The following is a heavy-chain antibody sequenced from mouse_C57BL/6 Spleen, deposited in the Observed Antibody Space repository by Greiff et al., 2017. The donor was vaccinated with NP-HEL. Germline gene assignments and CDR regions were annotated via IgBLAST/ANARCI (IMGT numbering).Heavy chain of an antibody. D-gene: IGHD1-1*01. CDR2: INPSNGGT. CDR3: ASWTPYYYGSSYGAGMDY. Sequence: VQLQQPGTELVKPGASVKLSCKASGYTFTSYWMHWVKQRPGQGLEWIGNINPSNGGTNYNEKFKSKATLTVDKSSSTAYMQLSSLTSEDSAVYYCASWTPYYYGSSYGAGMDYWGQGTSVTVSS. J-gene: IGHJ4*01. CDR1: GYTFTSYW. V-gene: IGHV1-53*01.